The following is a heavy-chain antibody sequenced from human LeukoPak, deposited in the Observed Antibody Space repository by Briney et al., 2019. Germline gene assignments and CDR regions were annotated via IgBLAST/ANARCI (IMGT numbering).Heavy chain of an antibody. Sequence: GASVKVSCKASGYTFTSYGISWVRQAPGQGLEWMGWISAYNGNTNYAQKLQGRVTMTTDTSTGTAYMELRSLRSDDTAVYYCARDRSDIVVVPAAAPLDYWGQGTLVTVSS. CDR2: ISAYNGNT. CDR1: GYTFTSYG. J-gene: IGHJ4*02. V-gene: IGHV1-18*01. D-gene: IGHD2-2*01. CDR3: ARDRSDIVVVPAAAPLDY.